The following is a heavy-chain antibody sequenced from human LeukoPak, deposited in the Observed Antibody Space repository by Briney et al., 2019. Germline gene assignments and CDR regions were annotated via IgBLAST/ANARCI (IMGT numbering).Heavy chain of an antibody. CDR1: GFTFSNYG. CDR2: IRYGGANE. J-gene: IGHJ4*02. Sequence: GGSLRLSCKGSGFTFSNYGIHWIRQAPGKGLEWVAFIRYGGANEYYTDSVKGRFIISRDNAKNCLYLQMNSLRAEDTALYYCVKGAGYYYDSRFDYWGQGTLVTVSS. D-gene: IGHD3-22*01. CDR3: VKGAGYYYDSRFDY. V-gene: IGHV3-30*02.